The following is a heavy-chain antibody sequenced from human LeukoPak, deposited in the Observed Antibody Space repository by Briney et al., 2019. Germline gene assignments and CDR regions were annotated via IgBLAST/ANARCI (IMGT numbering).Heavy chain of an antibody. D-gene: IGHD5-24*01. CDR3: ASAERWLQHFDH. Sequence: GGSLRLSCAASGFTFSSSWMSWVRQTPGKGLEWVANVKQDGSEKYYVDSVKGRFTISRDNAKNSLYLQMNSLRAEDTAVYYCASAERWLQHFDHWGQGTLVTVSS. CDR2: VKQDGSEK. J-gene: IGHJ4*02. V-gene: IGHV3-7*02. CDR1: GFTFSSSW.